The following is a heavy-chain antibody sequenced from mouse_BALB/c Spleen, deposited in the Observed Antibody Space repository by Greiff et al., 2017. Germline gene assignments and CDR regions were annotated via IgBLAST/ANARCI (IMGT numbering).Heavy chain of an antibody. CDR2: ISSGGSYT. J-gene: IGHJ1*01. Sequence: EVQLVESGGDLVKPGGSLKLSCAASGFTFSSYGMSWVRQTPDKRLEWVATISSGGSYTYYPDSVKGRFTISRDNAKNTLYLQMSSLKSEDTAMYYCARQYYDYNWYFDVWGAGTTVTVSS. D-gene: IGHD2-4*01. V-gene: IGHV5-6*01. CDR1: GFTFSSYG. CDR3: ARQYYDYNWYFDV.